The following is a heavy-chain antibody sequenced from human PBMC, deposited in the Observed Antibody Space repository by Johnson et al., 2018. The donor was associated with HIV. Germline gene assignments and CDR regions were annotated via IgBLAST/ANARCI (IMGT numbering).Heavy chain of an antibody. D-gene: IGHD3-3*01. Sequence: QVQLVESGGGVVQPGRSLRLSCAASGFTFSNYAMHWVRQAPGKGLEWVGFISFDGSNKYYADSVKGRFTISRDNSKNTLYLQMNSLSAGDTAVYYCARGMYYNFWSGYGIRWDAFDIWGQGTMVTVSS. CDR3: ARGMYYNFWSGYGIRWDAFDI. CDR2: ISFDGSNK. CDR1: GFTFSNYA. V-gene: IGHV3-30*14. J-gene: IGHJ3*02.